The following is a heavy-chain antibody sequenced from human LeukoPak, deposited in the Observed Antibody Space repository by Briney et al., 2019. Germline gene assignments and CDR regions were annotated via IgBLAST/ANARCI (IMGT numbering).Heavy chain of an antibody. D-gene: IGHD5-24*01. CDR1: GFTFSRYS. Sequence: KSGGSLRLSCAASGFTFSRYSMNWVRQAPGKGLEWVSFISSSSAYISYTVSVKGRFTISRDNAKNSLYLQMNNLRAEDTSVYYCAKKMDDAFDIWGQGTMVTVSS. V-gene: IGHV3-21*01. CDR3: AKKMDDAFDI. CDR2: ISSSSAYI. J-gene: IGHJ3*02.